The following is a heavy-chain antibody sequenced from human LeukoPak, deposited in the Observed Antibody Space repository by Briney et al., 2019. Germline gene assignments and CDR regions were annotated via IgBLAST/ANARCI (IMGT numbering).Heavy chain of an antibody. CDR3: ARDPSWIRTKRYSGSYYFDY. Sequence: GASVKVSCKASGGTFSSYAISWVRQAPGQGLEWMGGIIPIFGTANYAQKFQGRVTITTDESTSTAYMELSSLRSEDTAVYYCARDPSWIRTKRYSGSYYFDYWGQGTLVTVSS. CDR2: IIPIFGTA. CDR1: GGTFSSYA. J-gene: IGHJ4*02. D-gene: IGHD1-26*01. V-gene: IGHV1-69*05.